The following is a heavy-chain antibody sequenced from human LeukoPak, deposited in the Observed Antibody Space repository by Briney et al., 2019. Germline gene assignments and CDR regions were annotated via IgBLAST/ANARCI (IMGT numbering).Heavy chain of an antibody. CDR2: ITSGGST. D-gene: IGHD3-22*01. V-gene: IGHV3-23*01. Sequence: GGSLRLSCAASGFTFSSYAMSWVRQAPGKGLGWVSLITSGGSTYYADSVKGRFTISRDNSKNTLYLKMNRLRAEDTAVYYCARAEYDSSLGLGYWGQGTLVTVSP. CDR1: GFTFSSYA. CDR3: ARAEYDSSLGLGY. J-gene: IGHJ4*02.